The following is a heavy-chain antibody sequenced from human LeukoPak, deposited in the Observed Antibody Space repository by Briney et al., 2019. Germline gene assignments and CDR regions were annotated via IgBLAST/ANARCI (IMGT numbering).Heavy chain of an antibody. CDR2: IYYSGST. D-gene: IGHD6-19*01. CDR3: ARTPAYNSAWYIDS. J-gene: IGHJ4*02. V-gene: IGHV4-59*01. CDR1: GGSISSYY. Sequence: PSETLSLTCTVSGGSISSYYWSWIRQPPGKGLEWIGYIYYSGSTNYNPSLKSRVTISVDTSKNQFSLKLSSVTAADTAVYYCARTPAYNSAWYIDSWGQGTLVTVSS.